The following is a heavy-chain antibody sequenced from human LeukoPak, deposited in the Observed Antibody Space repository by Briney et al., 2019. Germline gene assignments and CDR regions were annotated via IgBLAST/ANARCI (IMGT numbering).Heavy chain of an antibody. D-gene: IGHD3-10*01. Sequence: SVKLSCKASGGTFSSYAIGWGRQAPGQRLEWMGGIIPIFGTANYAQKLQGRVTITTDESPSTAYMELSSLRSEDTAVYYCASGVKYGSGSRGYYYYMDVWGKGTTVTVSS. CDR2: IIPIFGTA. V-gene: IGHV1-69*05. CDR3: ASGVKYGSGSRGYYYYMDV. CDR1: GGTFSSYA. J-gene: IGHJ6*03.